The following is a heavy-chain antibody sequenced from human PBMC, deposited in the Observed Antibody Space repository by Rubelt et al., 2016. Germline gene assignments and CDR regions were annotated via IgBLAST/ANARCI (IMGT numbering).Heavy chain of an antibody. V-gene: IGHV1-3*01. D-gene: IGHD2-8*01. CDR3: ARAQRIRLLMVYAPTFDY. J-gene: IGHJ4*02. Sequence: QVQLVQSGAEVKKPGASVKVSCKASGYTFTSYAIHWVRQAPGQRLAWMGWIHAGNGNPKISQKFQGRVTITREPSASTAYMELSSLRSEDTAVYYCARAQRIRLLMVYAPTFDYWGQGTLVTVSS. CDR2: IHAGNGNP. CDR1: GYTFTSYA.